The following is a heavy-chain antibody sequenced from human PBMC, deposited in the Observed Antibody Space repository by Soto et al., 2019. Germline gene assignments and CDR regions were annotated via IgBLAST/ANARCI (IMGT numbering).Heavy chain of an antibody. D-gene: IGHD2-2*02. J-gene: IGHJ4*02. Sequence: QVQLVESGGGVVQTARSLRLYCAASRFTFRNYALHWVRQAPGKGLGWLAVISYDLSNSFYSESVKGRFIISRDNSKNTVYLQVSRLRVEDTAVYYCARDRGPGYSSSISCYRGTSFDYWGPGTMVTVSS. CDR1: RFTFRNYA. V-gene: IGHV3-30-3*01. CDR3: ARDRGPGYSSSISCYRGTSFDY. CDR2: ISYDLSNS.